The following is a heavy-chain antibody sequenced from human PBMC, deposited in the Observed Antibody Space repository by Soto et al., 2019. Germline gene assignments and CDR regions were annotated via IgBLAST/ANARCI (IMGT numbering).Heavy chain of an antibody. Sequence: SETLSLTCAVSGGSISSSNWWSWVRQPPGKGLEWIGEIYHSGSTNYNPSLKSRVTISVDKSKNQFSLKLSSVTAADTAVYYCARDLVGYYGSGSYYYGMDVWGQGTTVTVSS. V-gene: IGHV4-4*02. CDR1: GGSISSSNW. CDR2: IYHSGST. D-gene: IGHD3-10*01. J-gene: IGHJ6*02. CDR3: ARDLVGYYGSGSYYYGMDV.